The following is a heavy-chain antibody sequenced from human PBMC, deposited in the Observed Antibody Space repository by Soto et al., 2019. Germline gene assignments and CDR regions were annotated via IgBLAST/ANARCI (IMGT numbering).Heavy chain of an antibody. J-gene: IGHJ6*02. D-gene: IGHD6-6*01. CDR2: IYYSGST. CDR1: GGSVSSGSYY. V-gene: IGHV4-61*01. Sequence: QVQLQESGPGLVKPSETLSLTCTVSGGSVSSGSYYWSWIRQPPGKGLEWIGYIYYSGSTNYNPSLKSRVTISVDTSKNQFSLKLSSVTAADTAVYCCARGGQLDYYYYGMDVWGQGTTVTVSS. CDR3: ARGGQLDYYYYGMDV.